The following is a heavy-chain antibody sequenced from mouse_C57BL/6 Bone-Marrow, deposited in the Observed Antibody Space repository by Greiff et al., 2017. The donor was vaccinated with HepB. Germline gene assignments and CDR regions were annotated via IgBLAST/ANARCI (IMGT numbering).Heavy chain of an antibody. V-gene: IGHV1-15*01. D-gene: IGHD2-4*01. CDR3: TREGLRQGFAY. CDR1: GYTFTDYE. Sequence: VQLQQSGAELVRPGASVTLSCKASGYTFTDYEMHWVKQTPVHGLEWIGAIDPETGGTAYNQKFKGKAILTADKSSSTAYMELCSLTSEDSAVYYCTREGLRQGFAYRGQGTLVTVSA. J-gene: IGHJ3*01. CDR2: IDPETGGT.